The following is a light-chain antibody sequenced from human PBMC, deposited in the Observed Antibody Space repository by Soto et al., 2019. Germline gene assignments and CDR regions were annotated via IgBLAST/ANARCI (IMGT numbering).Light chain of an antibody. CDR2: DAS. J-gene: IGKJ5*01. CDR1: QDISNY. Sequence: DIQMTQSPSSLSASVGDRVTITCQASQDISNYLNWYQQKPGKAPKLLIYDASNLETGVPSRFSGSVSGTDFTFTISSLQPEDIATYYCQQYDNLPITFGQGTRREIK. CDR3: QQYDNLPIT. V-gene: IGKV1-33*01.